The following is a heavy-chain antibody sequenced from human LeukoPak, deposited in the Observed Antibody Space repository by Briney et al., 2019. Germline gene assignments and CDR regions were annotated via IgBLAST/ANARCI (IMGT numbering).Heavy chain of an antibody. V-gene: IGHV3-21*01. CDR2: ISSKSTYI. J-gene: IGHJ4*02. CDR1: GFTFSRDT. CDR3: ARDSSGWSPEAFDY. D-gene: IGHD6-19*01. Sequence: KPGGSLRLSCAASGFTFSRDTMNWVRQAPGKGLEWVSSISSKSTYIYYADSVKGRFTISRDNAKNSLYLQMNSLRAEDTAVYYCARDSSGWSPEAFDYWGQGTLVTVSS.